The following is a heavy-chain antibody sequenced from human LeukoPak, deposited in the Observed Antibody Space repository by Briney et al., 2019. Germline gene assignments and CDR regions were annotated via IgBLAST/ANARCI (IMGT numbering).Heavy chain of an antibody. Sequence: GGSLRLSCAASGFTFSSYSMNWVRQAPGKGLEWVSYISSSSSTIYYADSVKGRFTISRDNAKNSLYLQMNSLRAEDTAVYYCARLDNVEMATISYFDYWGQGTLVTVSS. V-gene: IGHV3-48*01. CDR1: GFTFSSYS. CDR3: ARLDNVEMATISYFDY. D-gene: IGHD5-24*01. J-gene: IGHJ4*02. CDR2: ISSSSSTI.